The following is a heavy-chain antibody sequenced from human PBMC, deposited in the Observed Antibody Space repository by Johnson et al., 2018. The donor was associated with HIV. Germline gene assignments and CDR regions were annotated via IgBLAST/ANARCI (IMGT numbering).Heavy chain of an antibody. CDR1: GFTFDDYA. CDR3: ARNTKNFWSEGALDI. Sequence: EKLVESGGGLVQPGRSLRLSCAASGFTFDDYAMYWVRQAPGKGLEWVSGNSGGGGSTYYADSVKGRFTITGDNSMNTLYLQMNSLRAEDTAVYYCARNTKNFWSEGALDIWGQGTVVTVSS. CDR2: NSGGGGST. V-gene: IGHV3-23*04. D-gene: IGHD3-3*01. J-gene: IGHJ3*02.